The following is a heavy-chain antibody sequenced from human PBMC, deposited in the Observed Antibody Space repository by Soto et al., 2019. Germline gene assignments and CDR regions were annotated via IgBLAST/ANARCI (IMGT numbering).Heavy chain of an antibody. J-gene: IGHJ5*02. Sequence: EVQLVESGGGLVKPGGSLRLSCAASGFTFSSYSMNWVRQAPGKGLEWVSSISSSSSYIYYADSVKGRFTISRDNAKNSLYLQMNSLRAEDTAVYYCARDLHYGVWPWWFDPWGQGTLITVSS. CDR3: ARDLHYGVWPWWFDP. CDR1: GFTFSSYS. CDR2: ISSSSSYI. D-gene: IGHD4-17*01. V-gene: IGHV3-21*01.